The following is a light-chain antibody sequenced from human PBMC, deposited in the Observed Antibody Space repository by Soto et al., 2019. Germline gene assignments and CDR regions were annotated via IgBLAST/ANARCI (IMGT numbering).Light chain of an antibody. J-gene: IGKJ1*01. V-gene: IGKV3-20*01. CDR3: QQYESSTLT. Sequence: DIGVTHWAGSLSLSPGDRATLSCRASQSFXSSYLAWYQQKPGQAPRLLXASASSRAADSPDRFSGSGSGTDFTLPINRMEPEYFAVYYFQQYESSTLTFGQGTKVDIK. CDR1: QSFXSSY. CDR2: SAS.